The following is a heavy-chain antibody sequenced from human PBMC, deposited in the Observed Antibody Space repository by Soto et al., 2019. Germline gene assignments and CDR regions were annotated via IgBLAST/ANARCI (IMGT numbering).Heavy chain of an antibody. D-gene: IGHD1-26*01. Sequence: ASVKVSCKASGYTFTSYGISWVRQAPGQGLEWMGWISAYNGNTNYAQKLQGRVTMTTDTSTSTAYMELRSLRSDDTAVYYCARGPRPVGSYYYYSGMDVWGQGTTVTVSS. V-gene: IGHV1-18*01. J-gene: IGHJ6*02. CDR1: GYTFTSYG. CDR3: ARGPRPVGSYYYYSGMDV. CDR2: ISAYNGNT.